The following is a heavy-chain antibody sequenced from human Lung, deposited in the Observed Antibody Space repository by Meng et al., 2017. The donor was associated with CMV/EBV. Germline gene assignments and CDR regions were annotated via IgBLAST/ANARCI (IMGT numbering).Heavy chain of an antibody. CDR1: GYTLTNYY. D-gene: IGHD6-13*01. J-gene: IGHJ4*02. CDR2: INPSDNTT. V-gene: IGHV1-46*01. CDR3: ARDLGYSSSWYFQYYFDC. Sequence: ASXXVSXKAFGYTLTNYYIHWVRQDPGQGLEWMGIINPSDNTTIYAQKFQGRVTMTRDTSTSTVYMELSSLRSDDTALYYCARDLGYSSSWYFQYYFDCWGQGXLVTVSS.